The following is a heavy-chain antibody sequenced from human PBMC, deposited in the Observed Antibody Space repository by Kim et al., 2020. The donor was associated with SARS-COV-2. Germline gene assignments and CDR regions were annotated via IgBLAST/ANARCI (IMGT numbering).Heavy chain of an antibody. J-gene: IGHJ6*02. D-gene: IGHD2-2*02. CDR3: AKDWGQPCSSTSCYISDYYYGMDV. CDR1: EFTIDDYA. Sequence: GGYLRLSCADSEFTIDDYAMHWVRQAPGKGLEWVSLISGDGGSTYYADSVKGRFTISRDNSKNSLYLQMNSLRTEDTALYYCAKDWGQPCSSTSCYISDYYYGMDVWGQGTTVTVSS. CDR2: ISGDGGST. V-gene: IGHV3-43*02.